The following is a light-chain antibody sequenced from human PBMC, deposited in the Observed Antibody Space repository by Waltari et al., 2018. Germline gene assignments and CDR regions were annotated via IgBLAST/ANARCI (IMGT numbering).Light chain of an antibody. CDR3: QQDATAPWT. Sequence: EIVLTQSPGTLSLSPGERATLSCRASQTIGRDHLPWYQQKPRQAPRPLIRGTSSGETGVSGRFSGSGSGADFTLTISRLEAEDVAVYYCQQDATAPWTFGQGTKVEIK. CDR2: GTS. CDR1: QTIGRDH. V-gene: IGKV3-20*01. J-gene: IGKJ1*01.